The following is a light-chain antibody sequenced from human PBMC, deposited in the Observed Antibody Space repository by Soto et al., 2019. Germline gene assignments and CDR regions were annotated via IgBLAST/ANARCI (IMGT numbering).Light chain of an antibody. V-gene: IGKV3-15*01. CDR2: SAS. CDR1: QSISTE. Sequence: EIVMTQSPATLSVSPGERATLSCRASQSISTELAWYQQKPGQPPRLLIYSASTRATGVPARFTGSGSGSEFTLIISGLQSEDFAVYYFQQGHNCALTFGQGTRLEI. CDR3: QQGHNCALT. J-gene: IGKJ2*01.